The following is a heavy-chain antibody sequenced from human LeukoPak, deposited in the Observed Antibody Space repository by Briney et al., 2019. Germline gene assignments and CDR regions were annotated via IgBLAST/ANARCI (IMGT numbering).Heavy chain of an antibody. CDR2: ISGDSDYT. CDR3: VRDTYDYVRGSPSNWFDP. D-gene: IGHD3-16*01. V-gene: IGHV3-11*06. Sequence: GGSLGLSCAASGFSFSDSYMSWIRQAPGKGLEWVSYISGDSDYTNYADSVNGRFTISRDNAKKSLYLQMNSLTAEDTAVYFCVRDTYDYVRGSPSNWFDPWGQGTLVTVSS. CDR1: GFSFSDSY. J-gene: IGHJ5*02.